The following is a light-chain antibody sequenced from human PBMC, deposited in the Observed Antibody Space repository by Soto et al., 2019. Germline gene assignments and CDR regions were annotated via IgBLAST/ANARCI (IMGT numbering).Light chain of an antibody. CDR1: RSNIGAGYD. J-gene: IGLJ1*01. CDR2: GNS. V-gene: IGLV1-40*01. CDR3: QSYDSSLTALYV. Sequence: QSVLTQPPSVSGAPGQRVTISCTGSRSNIGAGYDVQWYQQLPGTAPKLLMYGNSNRPSGVPDRFSGSKSGTSASLAITGLQAEDEADYYCQSYDSSLTALYVFGIGTKVTVL.